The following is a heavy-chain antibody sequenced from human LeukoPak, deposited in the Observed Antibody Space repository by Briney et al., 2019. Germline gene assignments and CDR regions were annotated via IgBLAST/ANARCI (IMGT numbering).Heavy chain of an antibody. V-gene: IGHV4-4*07. CDR1: GGSFSGYY. Sequence: SETLSLTCAVYGGSFSGYYWSWIRQPAGKGLEWIGRIYTSGSTNYNPSLKSRVTISVDTSKNQFSLKLSSVTAADTAVYYCAREIPVCSGGSCYGNYYYYYYMDVWGKGTTVTISS. CDR3: AREIPVCSGGSCYGNYYYYYYMDV. CDR2: IYTSGST. J-gene: IGHJ6*03. D-gene: IGHD2-15*01.